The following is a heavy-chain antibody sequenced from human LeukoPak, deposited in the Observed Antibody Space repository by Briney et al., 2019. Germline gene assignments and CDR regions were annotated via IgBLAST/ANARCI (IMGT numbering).Heavy chain of an antibody. CDR2: ISSSSSYI. V-gene: IGHV3-21*01. J-gene: IGHJ5*02. Sequence: KPGGSLRLSFAASGFTFSSYSMNWVRQAPGKGLEWVSSISSSSSYIYYADSVKGRFTISRDNAKNSLYLQMNSLRAEDTAVYYCARGTSEYSSSRGSFPWGQGTLVTVSS. D-gene: IGHD6-13*01. CDR3: ARGTSEYSSSRGSFP. CDR1: GFTFSSYS.